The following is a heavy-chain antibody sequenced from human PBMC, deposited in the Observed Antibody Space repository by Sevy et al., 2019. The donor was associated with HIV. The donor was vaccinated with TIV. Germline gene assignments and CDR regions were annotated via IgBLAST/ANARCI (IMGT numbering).Heavy chain of an antibody. CDR2: IKSKTDGGTT. V-gene: IGHV3-15*01. D-gene: IGHD6-13*01. J-gene: IGHJ6*02. CDR1: GFTFSNAW. Sequence: GGSLRLSCSASGFTFSNAWMSWVRQAPGKGLEWVGRIKSKTDGGTTDYAAPVKGRFTISRDDSKSTLDLLMNSLKTEDTAVYYCTTDPDAGTYHYYYRDMDVWGQGTTVTVSS. CDR3: TTDPDAGTYHYYYRDMDV.